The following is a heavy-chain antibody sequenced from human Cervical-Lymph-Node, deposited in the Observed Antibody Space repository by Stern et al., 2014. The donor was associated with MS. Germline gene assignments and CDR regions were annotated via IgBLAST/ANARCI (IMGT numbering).Heavy chain of an antibody. V-gene: IGHV3-30*18. CDR2: ISNDGIVK. Sequence: VQLVESGGGVVQPGRSLRLSCAASGITFSSYGMHWVRQAPGKGLEWVAVISNDGIVKYYAASVKGRFTISRDNSKTTLSLQMNSPRVEDTAVYYCAKEGHSNKWSYDYGGQGTLVTVSS. CDR3: AKEGHSNKWSYDY. J-gene: IGHJ4*02. D-gene: IGHD2-15*01. CDR1: GITFSSYG.